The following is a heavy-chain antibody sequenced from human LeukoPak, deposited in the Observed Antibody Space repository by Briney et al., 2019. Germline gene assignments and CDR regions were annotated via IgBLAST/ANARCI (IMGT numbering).Heavy chain of an antibody. D-gene: IGHD3-3*01. J-gene: IGHJ6*03. CDR1: GGSISSYY. Sequence: SETLSLTCTVSGGSISSYYWSWIRQPPGKGLEWVGYIYYSGSTNYNPSLKSRVTISVDTSKSQFSLKLSSVTAADTAVYYCARAQYYDFWSGFYYMDVWGKGTTVTVSS. CDR3: ARAQYYDFWSGFYYMDV. CDR2: IYYSGST. V-gene: IGHV4-59*01.